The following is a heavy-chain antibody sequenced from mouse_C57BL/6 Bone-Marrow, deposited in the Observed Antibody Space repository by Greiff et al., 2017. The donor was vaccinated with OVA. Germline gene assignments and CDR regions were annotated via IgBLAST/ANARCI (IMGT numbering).Heavy chain of an antibody. CDR1: GYTFTSYW. CDR2: IDPNSGGT. CDR3: ARHYGSSLWYFDV. V-gene: IGHV1-72*01. J-gene: IGHJ1*03. Sequence: QVQLQQPGAELVKPGASVKLSCKASGYTFTSYWMHWVKQRPGRGLEWIGRIDPNSGGTRYNEKFKSTATLTVDKPSSTAYMQLSSLTSEDSAVYYCARHYGSSLWYFDVWGTGTTVTVAS. D-gene: IGHD1-1*01.